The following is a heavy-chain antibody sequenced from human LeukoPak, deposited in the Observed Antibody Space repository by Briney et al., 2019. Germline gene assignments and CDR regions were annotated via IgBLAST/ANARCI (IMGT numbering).Heavy chain of an antibody. J-gene: IGHJ4*02. Sequence: PGGSLRLSCAASGFTFSSYAMHWVRQAPGKGLEWVAVISYDGSNKYYADSVKGRFTISRDNSKNTLYPQMNSLRAEDTAVYHCARDKSYILTDWGQGTLVTVSS. D-gene: IGHD3-9*01. CDR2: ISYDGSNK. CDR3: ARDKSYILTD. V-gene: IGHV3-30*04. CDR1: GFTFSSYA.